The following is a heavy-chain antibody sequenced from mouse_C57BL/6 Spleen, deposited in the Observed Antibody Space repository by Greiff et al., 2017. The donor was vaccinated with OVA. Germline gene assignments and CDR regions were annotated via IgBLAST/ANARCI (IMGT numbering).Heavy chain of an antibody. CDR1: GYTFTDYE. CDR3: TRNYGSSYGWFAY. CDR2: IDPETGGT. D-gene: IGHD1-1*01. Sequence: VQRVESGAELVRPGASVTLSCKASGYTFTDYEMHWVKQTPVHGLEWIGAIDPETGGTAYNQKFKGKAILTADKSSSTAYMELRSLTSEDSAVYYCTRNYGSSYGWFAYWGQGTLVTVSA. J-gene: IGHJ3*01. V-gene: IGHV1-15*01.